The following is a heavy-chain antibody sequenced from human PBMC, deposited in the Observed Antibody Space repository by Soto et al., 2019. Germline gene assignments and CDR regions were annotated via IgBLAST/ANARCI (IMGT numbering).Heavy chain of an antibody. D-gene: IGHD6-6*01. CDR3: AREVGQTSSSDAFDI. V-gene: IGHV4-30-4*01. J-gene: IGHJ3*02. CDR1: GGSISSGDYF. CDR2: NYSSGGP. Sequence: QVHLQESGPGLVKPSQTLSLTCTVSGGSISSGDYFWSWIRQPPGKGLEWIAYNYSSGGPHYNPSLKSRATISLDTSKNQVALELTSVTAADSAVYFCAREVGQTSSSDAFDIWGQGTMVTVSS.